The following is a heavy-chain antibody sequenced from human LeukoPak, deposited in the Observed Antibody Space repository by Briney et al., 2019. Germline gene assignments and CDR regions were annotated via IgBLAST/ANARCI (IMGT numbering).Heavy chain of an antibody. J-gene: IGHJ4*02. Sequence: GGSLRLSCAASGFTFSSYGMHWVRQAPGKGLEWVAFIRYDGSNKYYADSVKGRFTISRDNSKNTLYLQMNSLRAEDTAVYCCAKGCSSTSCSGGNFDYWGQGTLVTVSS. CDR2: IRYDGSNK. CDR3: AKGCSSTSCSGGNFDY. V-gene: IGHV3-30*02. D-gene: IGHD2-2*01. CDR1: GFTFSSYG.